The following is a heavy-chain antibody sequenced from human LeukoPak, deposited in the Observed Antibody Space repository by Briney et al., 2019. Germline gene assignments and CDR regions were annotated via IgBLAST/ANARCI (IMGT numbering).Heavy chain of an antibody. CDR1: GFTFSSYE. D-gene: IGHD5-18*01. J-gene: IGHJ4*02. Sequence: GGSLRLSCAASGFTFSSYEMNWVRQAPGKGLEWVAHINQDTSEKYYVDSVKGRFTISRDNAKNSLYLQMNSLRVEDTAVYYCARPGGYTYGFFDYWGQGTLVTVSS. CDR3: ARPGGYTYGFFDY. V-gene: IGHV3-7*01. CDR2: INQDTSEK.